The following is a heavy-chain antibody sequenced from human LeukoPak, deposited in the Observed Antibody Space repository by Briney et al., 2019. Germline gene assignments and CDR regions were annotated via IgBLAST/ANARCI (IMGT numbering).Heavy chain of an antibody. Sequence: GASVKVSCKASGYTFTGYYMYWVRQAPGQGLEWMGWINPNSGGTNYAQKFQGRVTMTRDTSLSTAYMELSRLRSDDTAVYYCARPTCNAGSCYPSENWFDPWGQGTLVTVSS. J-gene: IGHJ5*02. CDR3: ARPTCNAGSCYPSENWFDP. D-gene: IGHD2-15*01. CDR2: INPNSGGT. V-gene: IGHV1-2*02. CDR1: GYTFTGYY.